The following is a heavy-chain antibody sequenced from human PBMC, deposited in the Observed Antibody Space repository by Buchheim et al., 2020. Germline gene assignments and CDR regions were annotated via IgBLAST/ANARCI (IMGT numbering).Heavy chain of an antibody. V-gene: IGHV4-31*03. CDR2: TYYSGST. Sequence: QVQLQESGPGLVKPSQTLSLTCTVSGGSISSGGYYWSWIRQHPGKGLEWIGYTYYSGSTYYNPSLKSRVTISVDTSKNQFSLKLSSVTAADTAVYYCARVSGAPRFIRREDLGYFDYWGQGTL. CDR3: ARVSGAPRFIRREDLGYFDY. D-gene: IGHD5-24*01. CDR1: GGSISSGGYY. J-gene: IGHJ4*02.